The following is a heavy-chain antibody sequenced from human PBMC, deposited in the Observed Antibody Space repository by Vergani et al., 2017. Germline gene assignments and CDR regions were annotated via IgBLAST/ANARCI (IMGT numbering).Heavy chain of an antibody. V-gene: IGHV6-1*01. D-gene: IGHD3-22*01. CDR3: ARDRGYYYDSSGYSYYFDY. Sequence: QVQLQQSGPGLVKPSQTLSLTCAISGDSVSSNSAAWNWIRQSPSRGLEWLGRTYYRSKWYNDYAVSVKSRLTINPDTSKNQFSLQLNSVMPEDTAVYYCARDRGYYYDSSGYSYYFDYWGQGTLVTVSS. CDR1: GDSVSSNSAA. J-gene: IGHJ4*02. CDR2: TYYRSKWYN.